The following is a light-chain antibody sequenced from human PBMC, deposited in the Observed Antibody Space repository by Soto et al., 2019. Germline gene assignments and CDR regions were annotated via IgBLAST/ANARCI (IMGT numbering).Light chain of an antibody. V-gene: IGKV1-5*03. CDR1: QSISSY. CDR3: QQYNSYPWT. J-gene: IGKJ1*01. CDR2: KAS. Sequence: DFQLSPSPSTQSASVGDRVTITCRASQSISSYLNWYQQKPGKAPKLLIYKASTLKSGVPSRFSGSGSGTEFTLTISSLQPDDFATYYCQQYNSYPWTFGQGTKVDIK.